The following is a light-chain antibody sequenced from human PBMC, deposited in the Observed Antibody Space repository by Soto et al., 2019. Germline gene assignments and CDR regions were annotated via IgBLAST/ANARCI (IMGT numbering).Light chain of an antibody. CDR1: QGISSA. CDR2: DAS. V-gene: IGKV1-13*02. CDR3: QQYNSYSWT. J-gene: IGKJ1*01. Sequence: IQMTQSPSTLSASVGDRVTITCRASQGISSALAWYQQKPGKAPKLLIYDASSLESGVPSRFSGSGPGTEFTLTISSLQPDDFATYYCQQYNSYSWTFGQGTKVAIK.